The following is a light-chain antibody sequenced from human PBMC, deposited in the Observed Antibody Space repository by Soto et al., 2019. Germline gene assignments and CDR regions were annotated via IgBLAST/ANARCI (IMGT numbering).Light chain of an antibody. V-gene: IGKV3-20*01. J-gene: IGKJ2*01. CDR3: QQSYRTPHT. CDR1: QTVNSDY. CDR2: ATS. Sequence: EIVLTQSPGTLSLSPGETATLSCRASQTVNSDYLAWFQQRPGQAPRLLIFATSRRATDIPDRFSGSGSGTDFTLTISSLQPEDFATYYCQQSYRTPHTFGQGTKLETK.